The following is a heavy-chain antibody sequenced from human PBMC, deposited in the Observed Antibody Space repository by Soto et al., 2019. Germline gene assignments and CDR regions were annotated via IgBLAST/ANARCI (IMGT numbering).Heavy chain of an antibody. V-gene: IGHV1-18*04. Sequence: ASVKVSCKASGYTFTSYGISWVRQAPGQGLEWMGWISAYNGNTNYAQKLQGRVTMTTDTSTSTAYMELRSLRSDDTAVYYCARDSGYVGYYYYGMAVWGQGTRVTVSS. CDR1: GYTFTSYG. CDR3: ARDSGYVGYYYYGMAV. D-gene: IGHD5-12*01. CDR2: ISAYNGNT. J-gene: IGHJ6*02.